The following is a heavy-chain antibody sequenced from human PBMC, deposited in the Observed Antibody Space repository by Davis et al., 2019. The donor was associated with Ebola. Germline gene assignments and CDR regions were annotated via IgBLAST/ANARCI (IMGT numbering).Heavy chain of an antibody. CDR3: AKDDYHSGNPFDY. D-gene: IGHD1-26*01. Sequence: SVKGRFTISRDNSKNTLYLQMNSLRAEDTAVYYCAKDDYHSGNPFDYWGQGTLVTVSS. J-gene: IGHJ4*01. V-gene: IGHV3-30*02.